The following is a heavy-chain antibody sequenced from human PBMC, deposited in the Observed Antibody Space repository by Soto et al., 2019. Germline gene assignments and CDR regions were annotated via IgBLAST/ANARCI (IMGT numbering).Heavy chain of an antibody. D-gene: IGHD2-2*01. V-gene: IGHV3-23*01. CDR3: AHPSAAMHHAFDI. CDR1: GFTFSSYA. CDR2: ISGSGGST. Sequence: GGSLRLSCAASGFTFSSYAMSWVRQAPGKGLEWVSAISGSGGSTYYADSVKGRFTISRDNSKNTLYLQMNSLRAEDTAVYYCAHPSAAMHHAFDIWGQGTMVTVSS. J-gene: IGHJ3*02.